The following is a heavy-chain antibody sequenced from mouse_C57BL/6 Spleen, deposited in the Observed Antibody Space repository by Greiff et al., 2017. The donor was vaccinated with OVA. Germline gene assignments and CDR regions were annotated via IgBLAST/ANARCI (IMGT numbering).Heavy chain of an antibody. J-gene: IGHJ3*01. D-gene: IGHD3-2*02. CDR1: GYAFSSSW. Sequence: VQLQQSGPELVKPGASVKISCKASGYAFSSSWMNWVKQRPGKGLEWIGRIYPGDGDTNYNGKFKGKATLTAAKSSSTAYMQLRSLTSEDTAVYFCARWSSGSFAYWGQVTLVTVYA. CDR3: ARWSSGSFAY. V-gene: IGHV1-82*01. CDR2: IYPGDGDT.